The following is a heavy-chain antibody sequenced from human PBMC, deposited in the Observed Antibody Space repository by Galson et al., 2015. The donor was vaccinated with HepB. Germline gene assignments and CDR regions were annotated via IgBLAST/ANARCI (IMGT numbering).Heavy chain of an antibody. CDR2: TYYRTKWYN. Sequence: CAISGDSVSSHSAAWNWIRQSPSRGLEWLGRTYYRTKWYNDYAVSVKSRININPDTSKNQISLQLNSVTPEDTAVYYCARVRSIATRNYYMDVWGKGATVTVSS. CDR1: GDSVSSHSAA. V-gene: IGHV6-1*01. D-gene: IGHD6-6*01. J-gene: IGHJ6*03. CDR3: ARVRSIATRNYYMDV.